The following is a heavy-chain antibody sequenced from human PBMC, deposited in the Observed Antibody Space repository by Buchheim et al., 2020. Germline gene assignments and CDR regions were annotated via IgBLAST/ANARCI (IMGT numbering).Heavy chain of an antibody. CDR3: ATHSGRYPGGALDM. V-gene: IGHV3-30*03. CDR2: ISYDGRNK. CDR1: GFTFSNYG. Sequence: QVQLVESGGGVVQPGRSLRLSCSASGFTFSNYGMHWVRQAPGKGLEWVAVISYDGRNKYYVDSVKGRFTISKDNSKNTLYLQRSSRRAEDTAVYHCATHSGRYPGGALDMWGQGK. J-gene: IGHJ3*02. D-gene: IGHD1-26*01.